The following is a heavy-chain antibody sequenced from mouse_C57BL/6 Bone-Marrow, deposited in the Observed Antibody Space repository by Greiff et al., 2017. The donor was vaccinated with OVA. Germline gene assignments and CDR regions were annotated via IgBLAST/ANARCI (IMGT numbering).Heavy chain of an antibody. CDR1: GFNIKDDY. D-gene: IGHD2-4*01. CDR3: TTDYYYGPFYFDY. V-gene: IGHV14-4*01. Sequence: EVKLQQSGAELVRPGASVKLSCTASGFNIKDDYMHWVKQRPEQGLEWIGWIDPENGDTEYASKFQGKATITADTSSNTAYLQLSSLTSEDTAVYYCTTDYYYGPFYFDYWGQGTTLTVSS. CDR2: IDPENGDT. J-gene: IGHJ2*01.